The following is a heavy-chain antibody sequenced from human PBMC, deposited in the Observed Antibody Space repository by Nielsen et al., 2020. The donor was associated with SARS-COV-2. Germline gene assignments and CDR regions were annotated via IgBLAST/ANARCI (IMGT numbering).Heavy chain of an antibody. CDR3: ASSGSDGRLGMDV. Sequence: GGSLRLSCKGSGYSFTSYCISWVRQMPGKGLEWMGRIDPSDSYTNYSPSFQGHVTISADKSISTAYLQWSSLKASDTAMYYCASSGSDGRLGMDVWGQGTTVTVSS. J-gene: IGHJ6*02. CDR2: IDPSDSYT. D-gene: IGHD3-22*01. CDR1: GYSFTSYC. V-gene: IGHV5-10-1*01.